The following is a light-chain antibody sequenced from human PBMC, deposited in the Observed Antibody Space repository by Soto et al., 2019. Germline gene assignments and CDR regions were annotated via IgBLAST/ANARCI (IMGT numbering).Light chain of an antibody. CDR2: GAS. CDR3: QQDSRPPVT. J-gene: IGKJ5*01. Sequence: IVLTQSPGALSLSPGERATLSCRASQSITSNYLAWFQQKPGQAPRLLIYGASSRASGIPDRFSGSGSGTDFTLTISRLEPEDFAVYYCQQDSRPPVTFGQGTRLEIK. CDR1: QSITSNY. V-gene: IGKV3-20*01.